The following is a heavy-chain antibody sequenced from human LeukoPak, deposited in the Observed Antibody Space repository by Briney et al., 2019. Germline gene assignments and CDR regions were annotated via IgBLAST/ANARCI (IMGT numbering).Heavy chain of an antibody. V-gene: IGHV1-18*01. Sequence: ASVKVSCKASGYTFTDFGISWVRQAPGQGLEWMGWISAYNGNTNYAQKLQGRVTMTTDTSTSTAYMELRSLRSDDTAVYYCARDLRRRIVVVPAAITPSDPWGQGTLVTVSS. CDR3: ARDLRRRIVVVPAAITPSDP. J-gene: IGHJ5*02. CDR1: GYTFTDFG. D-gene: IGHD2-2*01. CDR2: ISAYNGNT.